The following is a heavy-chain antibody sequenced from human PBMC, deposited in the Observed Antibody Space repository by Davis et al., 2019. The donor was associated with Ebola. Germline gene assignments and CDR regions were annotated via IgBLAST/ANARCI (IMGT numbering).Heavy chain of an antibody. Sequence: ASVKVSCKASGYTFTSYAMHWVRQAPGQRLEWMGWINAGNGNTKYSQKFQGRVTMTTDTSTTTAYMEVGSLTSDDTALYFCARAQFPTTSDHWGQGTLVIVSS. D-gene: IGHD1-1*01. CDR3: ARAQFPTTSDH. CDR1: GYTFTSYA. V-gene: IGHV1-3*01. CDR2: INAGNGNT. J-gene: IGHJ4*02.